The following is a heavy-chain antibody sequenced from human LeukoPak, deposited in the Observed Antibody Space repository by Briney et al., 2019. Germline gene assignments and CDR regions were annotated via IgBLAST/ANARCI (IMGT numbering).Heavy chain of an antibody. V-gene: IGHV4-34*01. CDR1: GGSLSGYY. Sequence: PSETLSLTCAVYGGSLSGYYWSWIRQPPGKGLEWIGEINHSGSTNYNPSLKSRVTISVDTSKNQFSLKLSSVTAADTAVYYCARRRDSSGYYYASFDIWGQGTMVTVSS. J-gene: IGHJ3*02. CDR2: INHSGST. D-gene: IGHD3-22*01. CDR3: ARRRDSSGYYYASFDI.